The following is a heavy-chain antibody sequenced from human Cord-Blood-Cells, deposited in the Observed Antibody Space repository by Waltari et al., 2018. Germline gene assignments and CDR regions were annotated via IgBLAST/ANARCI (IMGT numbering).Heavy chain of an antibody. CDR2: IIPIFGTA. V-gene: IGHV1-69*06. CDR1: GGTFSSYA. D-gene: IGHD5-12*01. J-gene: IGHJ4*02. CDR3: ASGREGYVFDD. Sequence: QVQLVPSGAEVKKPGSSVKVSCKASGGTFSSYAISWVRQAPGQGLEWMGGIIPIFGTANYAQKFQCRVTITADKATSTAYMELSSLRSEDTAVYYCASGREGYVFDDWGQGTLVTVSS.